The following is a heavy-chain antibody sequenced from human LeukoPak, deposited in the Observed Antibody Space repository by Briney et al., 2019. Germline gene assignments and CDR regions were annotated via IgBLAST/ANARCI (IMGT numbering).Heavy chain of an antibody. CDR3: AREYCGGDCSDLVVAFDI. V-gene: IGHV3-20*04. CDR2: INWNDGST. Sequence: PGGSLRLSCAASGFTFDDYGMSWVRQAPGKGLEWVSGINWNDGSTGYADSVKGRFTISRDNAKNSLYLQMNSLRAEDTALYYCAREYCGGDCSDLVVAFDIWGQGTMVTVSS. CDR1: GFTFDDYG. J-gene: IGHJ3*02. D-gene: IGHD2-21*02.